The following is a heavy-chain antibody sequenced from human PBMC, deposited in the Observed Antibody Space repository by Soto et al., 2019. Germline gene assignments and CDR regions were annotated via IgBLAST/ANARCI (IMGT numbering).Heavy chain of an antibody. J-gene: IGHJ5*02. CDR3: AKLGLTGTQSRWFDP. V-gene: IGHV3-23*01. Sequence: GGSLRLSCAASGFTFSSYAMSWVRQAPGKGLEWVSAISGSGGSTYYAGSVKGRFTISRDNSKNTLYLQMNSLRAEDTAVYYCAKLGLTGTQSRWFDPWGQGTLVTVSS. CDR1: GFTFSSYA. D-gene: IGHD1-7*01. CDR2: ISGSGGST.